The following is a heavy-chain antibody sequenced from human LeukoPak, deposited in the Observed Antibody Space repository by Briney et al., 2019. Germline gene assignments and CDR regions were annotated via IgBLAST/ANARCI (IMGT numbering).Heavy chain of an antibody. CDR1: GFTFSSYG. CDR2: ISYDGSNK. D-gene: IGHD1/OR15-1a*01. V-gene: IGHV3-30*03. Sequence: PGGSLRLSCAASGFTFSSYGMHWVRQAPGKGLEWVAVISYDGSNKYYADSVKGRFTISRDDSKSTLYLQMNSLRAEDTAVYYCARDNNGDYWGQGTLVTVSS. CDR3: ARDNNGDY. J-gene: IGHJ4*02.